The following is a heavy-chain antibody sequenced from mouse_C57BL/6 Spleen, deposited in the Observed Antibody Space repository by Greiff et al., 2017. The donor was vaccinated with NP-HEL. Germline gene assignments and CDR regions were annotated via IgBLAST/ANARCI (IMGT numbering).Heavy chain of an antibody. CDR1: GFSLTSYG. CDR2: IWRGGST. D-gene: IGHD1-1*01. CDR3: AKNGITTVVAHYYAMDY. Sequence: VQLQQSGPGLVQPSQSLSITCTVSGFSLTSYGVHWVRQSPGKGLEWLGVIWRGGSTDYNAAFMSRLSITKDNSKSQVFFKMNSLQADDTAIYYCAKNGITTVVAHYYAMDYWGQGTSVTVSS. V-gene: IGHV2-5*01. J-gene: IGHJ4*01.